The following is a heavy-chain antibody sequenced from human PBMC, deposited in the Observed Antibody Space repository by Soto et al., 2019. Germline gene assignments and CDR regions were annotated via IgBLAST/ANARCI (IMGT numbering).Heavy chain of an antibody. D-gene: IGHD6-13*01. J-gene: IGHJ3*01. CDR2: LGVRST. CDR1: GFTFSNYA. V-gene: IGHV3-23*01. CDR3: AKVTLVKPPGTRAFDV. Sequence: EVQLLESGGGLVQPGGSLRLSCAASGFTFSNYAMSWVRQAPGMGLEWVSTLGVRSTYYADSVKGRFTISRDNSNNALYLQMNSLRVGDTAVYYCAKVTLVKPPGTRAFDVWGQGTMVIFSS.